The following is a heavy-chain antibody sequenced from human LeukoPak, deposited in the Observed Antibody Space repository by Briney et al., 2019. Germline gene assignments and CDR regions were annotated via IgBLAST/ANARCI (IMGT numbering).Heavy chain of an antibody. V-gene: IGHV3-30*02. J-gene: IGHJ5*02. CDR1: GFTFSSYG. CDR2: IRFDGGNK. Sequence: GGSLRLSCAASGFTFSSYGMHWVRQAPGKGLEWVAFIRFDGGNKYYADSVKGRFTISRDNSKNTLYLQMISLRAEDTAVYYCAKDHEYNWNDLLRYNWFDPWGQGTLVTVSS. D-gene: IGHD1-1*01. CDR3: AKDHEYNWNDLLRYNWFDP.